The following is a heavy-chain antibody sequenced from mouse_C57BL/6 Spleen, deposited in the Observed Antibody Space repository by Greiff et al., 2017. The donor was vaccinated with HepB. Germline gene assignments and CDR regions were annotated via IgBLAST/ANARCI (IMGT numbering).Heavy chain of an antibody. D-gene: IGHD2-4*01. J-gene: IGHJ3*01. CDR1: GYTFTDYN. V-gene: IGHV1-18*01. CDR3: AGIYYDSSWFAY. Sequence: EVQLQQSGPELVKPGASVKIPCKASGYTFTDYNMDWVKQSHGKSLEWIGDITPNHGGTNYNQKFKGKATLTVDTSSSTAYSELRSLKSEDTAVYYCAGIYYDSSWFAYWGQVTLVTVSA. CDR2: ITPNHGGT.